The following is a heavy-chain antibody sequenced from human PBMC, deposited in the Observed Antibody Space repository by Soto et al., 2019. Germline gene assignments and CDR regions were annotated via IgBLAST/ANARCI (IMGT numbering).Heavy chain of an antibody. CDR1: GFTFSGYG. D-gene: IGHD6-6*01. J-gene: IGHJ6*02. Sequence: GGSLRLSCVVSGFTFSGYGMHWVRQAPGKGLEWVAVMSNDGSNKYYADSVKGRFTISRDNSKNMLYLQMNSLRAEDTAVYYCAKGSSSVYYYYYGIDVWGQGTTVTVSS. CDR2: MSNDGSNK. V-gene: IGHV3-30*18. CDR3: AKGSSSVYYYYYGIDV.